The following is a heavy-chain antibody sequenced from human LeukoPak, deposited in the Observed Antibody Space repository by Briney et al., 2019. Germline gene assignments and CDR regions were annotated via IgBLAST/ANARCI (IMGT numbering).Heavy chain of an antibody. D-gene: IGHD3-10*01. V-gene: IGHV3-7*01. CDR2: IKQDGSEK. Sequence: GGSLRLSCAASGFTFSNYWMSWVRQAPGKGLEWVANIKQDGSEKYYVDSVKGRFTISRDNAKNSLYLQMNSLRAEDTAVYYCATLLGSSLIDYWGQGTLVTVSS. J-gene: IGHJ4*02. CDR1: GFTFSNYW. CDR3: ATLLGSSLIDY.